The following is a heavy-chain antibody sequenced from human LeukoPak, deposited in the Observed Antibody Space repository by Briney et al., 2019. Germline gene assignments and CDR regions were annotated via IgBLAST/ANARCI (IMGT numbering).Heavy chain of an antibody. Sequence: SGPTLVNPTETLTLTCTVSGFSLSSARMGVSWIRQPPGKALEWLAHIFSNDEKSYSTSLKSRLTISKDTSKSQVVLTMTNMNAVDTATYYCARIRNGYGDFFPFDYWGQGTLVTVSS. CDR3: ARIRNGYGDFFPFDY. V-gene: IGHV2-26*01. CDR1: GFSLSSARMG. D-gene: IGHD4-17*01. J-gene: IGHJ4*02. CDR2: IFSNDEK.